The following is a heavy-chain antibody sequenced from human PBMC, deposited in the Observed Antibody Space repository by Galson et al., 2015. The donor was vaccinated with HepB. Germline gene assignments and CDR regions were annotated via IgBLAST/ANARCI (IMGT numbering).Heavy chain of an antibody. Sequence: SVKVSCKASGYTFTSYSMHWVRQAPGQGLEWMGIINPSGGSTRNAQKFQGRVTMTRDTSTSTVYMELSSLRSEDTAVYYCARDPGTLLGYYMDVWGKGTTVTVSS. CDR3: ARDPGTLLGYYMDV. J-gene: IGHJ6*03. CDR2: INPSGGST. CDR1: GYTFTSYS. D-gene: IGHD2-8*02. V-gene: IGHV1-46*01.